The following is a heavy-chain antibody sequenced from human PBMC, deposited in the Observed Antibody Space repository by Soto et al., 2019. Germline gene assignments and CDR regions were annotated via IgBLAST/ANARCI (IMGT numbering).Heavy chain of an antibody. Sequence: SETLSLTCAVYGGSFSGYYWTWFRQPPGKGLEWIGEINHSGTINFNPSLKSRLTISLDTSKKHFSLKLSSVTDADTAAYYCARADRTLVTSYSLDVRAQGTTVPVSS. D-gene: IGHD2-21*02. CDR3: ARADRTLVTSYSLDV. CDR2: INHSGTI. CDR1: GGSFSGYY. V-gene: IGHV4-34*01. J-gene: IGHJ6*02.